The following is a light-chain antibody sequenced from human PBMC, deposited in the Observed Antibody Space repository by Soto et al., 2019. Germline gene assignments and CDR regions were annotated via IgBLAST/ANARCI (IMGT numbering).Light chain of an antibody. Sequence: QSALTQPASVSGSPGQSITISCTGTSSDIGGYNFVSWYQQHPGKAPKLMIYDVSNRPSGVSNRFSGSKSGNTASLTISGLQAEDEADHYCSSYTGRTPPVVFGGGTKLTVL. V-gene: IGLV2-14*01. CDR3: SSYTGRTPPVV. J-gene: IGLJ2*01. CDR1: SSDIGGYNF. CDR2: DVS.